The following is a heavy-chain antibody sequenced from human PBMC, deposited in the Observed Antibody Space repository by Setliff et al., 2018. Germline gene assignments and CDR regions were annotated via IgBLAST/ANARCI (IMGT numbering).Heavy chain of an antibody. CDR2: IKEDGSST. CDR3: ARERPSGASYFDS. CDR1: GFTFNKYW. V-gene: IGHV3-7*01. J-gene: IGHJ4*01. Sequence: PGGSLRLSCAASGFTFNKYWMTWVRQAPGKGPEWVANIKEDGSSTNYVDSVKGRFTISRDNAKNSLYLQMNSLRAEDTALYHCARERPSGASYFDSWGQGILVTVSS.